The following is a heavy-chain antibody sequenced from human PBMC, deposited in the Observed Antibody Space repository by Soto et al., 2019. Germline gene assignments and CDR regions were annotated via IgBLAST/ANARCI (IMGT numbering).Heavy chain of an antibody. V-gene: IGHV3-15*01. J-gene: IGHJ4*02. CDR3: TAPLYSSSWYRLYYFDY. Sequence: GGSLRLSCAASGFTYSNAWVNWVRQAPGKGLEWVGRIKSKTDGGTTDYAAPVKGRITISRDDSKNTLYLHINSLKNEDTAVYYCTAPLYSSSWYRLYYFDYWGQGTLVTVSS. D-gene: IGHD6-13*01. CDR2: IKSKTDGGTT. CDR1: GFTYSNAW.